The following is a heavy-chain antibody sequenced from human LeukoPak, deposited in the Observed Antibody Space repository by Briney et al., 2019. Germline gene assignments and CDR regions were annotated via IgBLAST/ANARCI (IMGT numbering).Heavy chain of an antibody. CDR1: GYTFTSYG. Sequence: GASVKVSCKASGYTFTSYGISWVRQAPGQGLEWMGGIIPIFGTANYAQKFQGRVTITADESTSTAYMELSSLRSEDTAVYYCARGVSDYDFFMCLYFDYWGQGTLVTVSS. CDR3: ARGVSDYDFFMCLYFDY. D-gene: IGHD5-12*01. CDR2: IIPIFGTA. V-gene: IGHV1-69*13. J-gene: IGHJ4*02.